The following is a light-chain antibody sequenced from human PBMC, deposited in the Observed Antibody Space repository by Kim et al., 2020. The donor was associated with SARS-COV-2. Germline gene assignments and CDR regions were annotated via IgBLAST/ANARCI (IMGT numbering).Light chain of an antibody. V-gene: IGKV3-11*01. J-gene: IGKJ2*01. CDR2: EAS. CDR1: QSVSSD. CDR3: QQRGNWPPT. Sequence: SLSPGERATLSCRASQSVSSDLAWYQQNPGQAPRLLIYEASNRATGIPARFSGSGSGTDFTLTISSLEPDDFAVYYCQQRGNWPPTFGQGTKLEI.